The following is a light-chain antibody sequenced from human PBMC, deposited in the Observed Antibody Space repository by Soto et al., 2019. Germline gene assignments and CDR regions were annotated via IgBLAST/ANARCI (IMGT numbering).Light chain of an antibody. CDR3: QQYGTSLPIT. CDR2: VAS. J-gene: IGKJ5*01. CDR1: QSLNNNY. V-gene: IGKV3-20*01. Sequence: EIVLTQSPGTLSLSPGERATLSCRASQSLNNNYLAWYQQKPGQAPRLLISVASTRLTGIPDRFSGSGSGTDFTLTISRLEPEDFAVYYCQQYGTSLPITFGQGTRLEIK.